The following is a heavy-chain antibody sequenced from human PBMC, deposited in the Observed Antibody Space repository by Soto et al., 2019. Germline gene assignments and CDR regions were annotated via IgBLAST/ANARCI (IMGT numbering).Heavy chain of an antibody. Sequence: PSETLSLTCTVSGSSISSYYWSWIRQPPGKGLEWIGEINHSGSTNYNPSLKSRVTISVDTSKNQFSLKLSSVTAEDTAVYYCAVASAVTTAPFDIWGQGTMVTVSS. J-gene: IGHJ3*02. D-gene: IGHD4-17*01. CDR1: GSSISSYY. CDR2: INHSGST. V-gene: IGHV4-34*01. CDR3: AVASAVTTAPFDI.